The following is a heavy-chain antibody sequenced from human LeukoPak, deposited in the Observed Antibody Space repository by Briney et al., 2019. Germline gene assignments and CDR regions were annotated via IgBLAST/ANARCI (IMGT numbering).Heavy chain of an antibody. CDR1: GYSISSGYY. Sequence: SETLSLTCAVSGYSISSGYYWGWIRQPPGRGLEWIGTIYHSGSTYYNPSLKSRVTISVDTSKNRFSLKLSSVTAADTAVYYCARRYYSSPRSFDYWGQGTLVTVSS. D-gene: IGHD3-9*01. CDR3: ARRYYSSPRSFDY. V-gene: IGHV4-38-2*01. J-gene: IGHJ4*02. CDR2: IYHSGST.